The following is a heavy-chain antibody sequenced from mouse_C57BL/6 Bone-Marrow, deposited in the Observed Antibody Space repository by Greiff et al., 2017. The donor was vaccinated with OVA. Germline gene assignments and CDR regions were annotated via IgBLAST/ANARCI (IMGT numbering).Heavy chain of an antibody. J-gene: IGHJ3*01. D-gene: IGHD2-2*01. CDR2: ISSGGSYT. Sequence: VKLVESGGDLVKPGGSLKLSCAASGFTFSSYGMSWVRQTPDKRLEWVATISSGGSYTYYPDSVKGRFTISRDNAKNTLYLQMSSLKSEDTAMYYCARRGYPWFAYWGQGTLVTVSA. CDR3: ARRGYPWFAY. V-gene: IGHV5-6*02. CDR1: GFTFSSYG.